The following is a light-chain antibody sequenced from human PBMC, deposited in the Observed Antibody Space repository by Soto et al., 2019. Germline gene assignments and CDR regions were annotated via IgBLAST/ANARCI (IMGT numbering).Light chain of an antibody. CDR3: QQYNSYSRT. Sequence: DIQMTQSPSTLSASVGDRVTITCRASQTISSWLAWYQQKPGKAPKLLIYKASTLKSGVPSRFSGSGSGTEFTLTISSLQPDDFATHYCQQYNSYSRTFGQGTKVDI. V-gene: IGKV1-5*03. CDR1: QTISSW. J-gene: IGKJ1*01. CDR2: KAS.